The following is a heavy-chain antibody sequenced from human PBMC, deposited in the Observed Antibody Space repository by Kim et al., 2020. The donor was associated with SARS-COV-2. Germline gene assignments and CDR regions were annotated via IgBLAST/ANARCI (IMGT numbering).Heavy chain of an antibody. CDR1: GYTFTSYA. V-gene: IGHV1-3*01. D-gene: IGHD5-12*01. CDR3: AREREMATLVHYYYGMDV. CDR2: INAGNGNT. Sequence: ASVKVSCKASGYTFTSYAMHWVRQAPGQRLEWMGWINAGNGNTKYSQKFQGRVTITRDTSASTAYMELSSLRSEDTAVYYCAREREMATLVHYYYGMDVWGQGTTVTVSS. J-gene: IGHJ6*02.